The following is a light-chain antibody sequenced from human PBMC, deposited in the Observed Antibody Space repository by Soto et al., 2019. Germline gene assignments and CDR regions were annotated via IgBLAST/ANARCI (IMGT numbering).Light chain of an antibody. CDR3: QQYNSYSST. CDR2: DAS. Sequence: DIQMTQSPSTLSASVGDRVTITCRASQSISKWLVWYQQKPGKAPKLLIYDASILESGVPSRFSGIGSGTDFTLTISSLHPDDFATYYCQQYNSYSSTFGQGTKVEIK. V-gene: IGKV1-5*01. J-gene: IGKJ1*01. CDR1: QSISKW.